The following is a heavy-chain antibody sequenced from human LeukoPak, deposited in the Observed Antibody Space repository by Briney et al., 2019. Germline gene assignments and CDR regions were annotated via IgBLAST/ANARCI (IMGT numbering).Heavy chain of an antibody. D-gene: IGHD3-10*01. J-gene: IGHJ4*02. CDR2: ISYDGSNK. Sequence: QPGGSLRLSCAASGFTFSSYAMHWVRQAPGKGLEWVAVISYDGSNKYYADSVKGRFTISRDNSKNTLYLQMNRLRAEDTAVYYCAREGRSLDYWGQGTLVTVSS. CDR3: AREGRSLDY. CDR1: GFTFSSYA. V-gene: IGHV3-30-3*01.